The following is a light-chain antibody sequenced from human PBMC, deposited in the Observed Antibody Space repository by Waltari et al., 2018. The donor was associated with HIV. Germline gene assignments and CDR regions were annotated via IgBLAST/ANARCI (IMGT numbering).Light chain of an antibody. J-gene: IGLJ1*01. CDR1: SSDVGGYNY. Sequence: QSALTQPASVSGSPGQSITISCTGTSSDVGGYNYVSWYQHHPGKAPKLIIYDVSNRPSGVSNRFSGSKSGNTASLTISGLQAEDEADYYCSSYTSTYVFGTGTKVTVL. CDR3: SSYTSTYV. V-gene: IGLV2-14*03. CDR2: DVS.